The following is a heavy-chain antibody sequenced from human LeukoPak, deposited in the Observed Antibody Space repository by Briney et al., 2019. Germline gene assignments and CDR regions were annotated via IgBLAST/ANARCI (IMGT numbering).Heavy chain of an antibody. D-gene: IGHD2-21*02. CDR3: ARIGGDRHPIEY. V-gene: IGHV3-33*01. Sequence: PGGSLRLSCAASGFTFSSYGMHWVRQAPGKGLEWVAVIWYDGTNKYYADSVKGQFTISRDNSKNTLYLQMNSLRAEDTAVYYCARIGGDRHPIEYWGQGTLVTVSS. CDR1: GFTFSSYG. J-gene: IGHJ4*02. CDR2: IWYDGTNK.